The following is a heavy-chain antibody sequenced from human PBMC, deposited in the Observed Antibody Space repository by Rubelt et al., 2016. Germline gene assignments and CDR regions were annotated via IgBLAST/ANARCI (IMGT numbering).Heavy chain of an antibody. Sequence: QVQLVQSGAEVKKPGASVKVSCKASGYTFTSYGISWVRQAPGQGLEWMGWISAYNGNTNYAQKIQGRVTMTTDKPTSTAYMELRSLRSDDTAVYYCARVEYYYDSSGYSDYWGQGTLVTVSS. CDR3: ARVEYYYDSSGYSDY. CDR2: ISAYNGNT. D-gene: IGHD3-22*01. J-gene: IGHJ4*02. V-gene: IGHV1-18*01. CDR1: GYTFTSYG.